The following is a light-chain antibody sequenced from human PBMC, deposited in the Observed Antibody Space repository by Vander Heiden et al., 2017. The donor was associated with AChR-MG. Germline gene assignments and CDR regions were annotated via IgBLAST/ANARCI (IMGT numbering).Light chain of an antibody. V-gene: IGLV2-14*03. CDR1: SGDIGTYNY. J-gene: IGLJ3*02. Sequence: QSALTQPASVSGSPGQSITISCTGTSGDIGTYNYVSWYQQHPGKAPKLMIYDVTKRPSGVSNRFSGSKSGNTASLTISGLQPEDEATYFCSSYTNSSTLVFGGGTKLT. CDR3: SSYTNSSTLV. CDR2: DVT.